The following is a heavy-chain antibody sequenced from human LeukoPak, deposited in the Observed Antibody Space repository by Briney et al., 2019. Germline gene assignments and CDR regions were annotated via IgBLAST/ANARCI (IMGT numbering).Heavy chain of an antibody. CDR1: GFSVDNSY. J-gene: IGHJ4*02. CDR3: TTYSSGSCPF. D-gene: IGHD6-19*01. CDR2: IYSSGTT. Sequence: GGSLRLSCAASGFSVDNSYINWVRQAPGKGLEWVSVIYSSGTTHYADSVKGRLTISRDASANTVYLQMYSLRADDTAVYYCTTYSSGSCPFWGQGTLVTVSS. V-gene: IGHV3-53*01.